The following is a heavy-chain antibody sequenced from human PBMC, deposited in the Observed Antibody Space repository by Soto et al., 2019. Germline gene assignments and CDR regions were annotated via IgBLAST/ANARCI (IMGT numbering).Heavy chain of an antibody. D-gene: IGHD4-17*01. CDR1: GYTFTSYA. V-gene: IGHV1-3*05. CDR3: ARDLYGDFPSGAFDY. Sequence: QVQLVQSGAEEKKPGASVKVSCKASGYTFTSYAMHWVRQAPGQRLEWMGWINAGNGNTKYSQKFQGRVTITRDTSASTAYMELSSLRSEDTAVYYCARDLYGDFPSGAFDYWGQGTLVTVSS. J-gene: IGHJ4*02. CDR2: INAGNGNT.